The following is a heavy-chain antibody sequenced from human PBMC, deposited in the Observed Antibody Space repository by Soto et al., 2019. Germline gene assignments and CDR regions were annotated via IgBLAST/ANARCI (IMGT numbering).Heavy chain of an antibody. J-gene: IGHJ4*02. Sequence: QVQVQESGPGLVKPSQTLSLTCTVSGDSIINGIYYWTWIRQQPGKGLEWIGHVHYSWTIYYNPSLRSRVTMSVDTSKRQVSLELSSVTVADTAVYYCVRGADRYKCGFWGQGTLVTVSS. V-gene: IGHV4-31*03. D-gene: IGHD2-21*02. CDR2: VHYSWTI. CDR3: VRGADRYKCGF. CDR1: GDSIINGIYY.